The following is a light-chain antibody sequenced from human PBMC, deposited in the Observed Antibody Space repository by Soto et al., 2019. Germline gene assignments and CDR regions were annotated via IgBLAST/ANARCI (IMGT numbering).Light chain of an antibody. Sequence: DIQMTQSPSTLSASEGDRVTITCRASQSISSWLAWYQQKPGKAPKLLIYDVSSLESGVPSRFSGSGSGTEFTLTISSLQPDDFAIYYCQHYNSYSRTFGQGTKVEIK. J-gene: IGKJ1*01. CDR3: QHYNSYSRT. CDR1: QSISSW. V-gene: IGKV1-5*01. CDR2: DVS.